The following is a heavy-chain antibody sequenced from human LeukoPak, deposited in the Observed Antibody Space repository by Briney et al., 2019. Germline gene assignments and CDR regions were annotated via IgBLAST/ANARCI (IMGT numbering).Heavy chain of an antibody. CDR1: GGSFSGYY. V-gene: IGHV4-34*11. J-gene: IGHJ4*02. CDR2: TYYDGST. Sequence: SETLSLTCAVYGGSFSGYYWSWIRQPPGKGLEWIGSTYYDGSTYYNPSLKSRVTISRDTSKGQFSLRLSSVTAADTAVYYCARRSSGRPVDYWGQGTLVTVSS. D-gene: IGHD3-3*01. CDR3: ARRSSGRPVDY.